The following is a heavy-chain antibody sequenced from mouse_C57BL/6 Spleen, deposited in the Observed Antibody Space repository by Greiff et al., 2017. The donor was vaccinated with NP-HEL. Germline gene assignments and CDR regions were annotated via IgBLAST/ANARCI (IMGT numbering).Heavy chain of an antibody. CDR1: GFSLTSYG. J-gene: IGHJ4*01. D-gene: IGHD1-1*01. Sequence: QVQLKHSGPGLVAPSQSLSITCTVSGFSLTSYGVSWVRQPSGKGLEWLGVIWGDGSTNYHSALISRLSISKDNSKSQVFLKLNSLQTDDTATYYCANFITTVRGHYYAMDYWGQGTSVTVSS. CDR2: IWGDGST. CDR3: ANFITTVRGHYYAMDY. V-gene: IGHV2-3*01.